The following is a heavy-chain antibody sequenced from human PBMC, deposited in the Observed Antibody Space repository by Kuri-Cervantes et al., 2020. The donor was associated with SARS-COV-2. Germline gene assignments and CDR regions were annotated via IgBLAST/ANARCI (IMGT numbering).Heavy chain of an antibody. CDR3: ARGFSWCYYLYDY. J-gene: IGHJ4*02. CDR2: ISYDGSNK. V-gene: IGHV3-30-3*01. D-gene: IGHD1-26*01. Sequence: GESLKISCAASGFTFSSYAMHWVRQAPGKGLEWVEVISYDGSNKYYADSVKGRFTISRDNSKNTLYQQRNSLRAEDTAVYYCARGFSWCYYLYDYWGQGTLVTVSS. CDR1: GFTFSSYA.